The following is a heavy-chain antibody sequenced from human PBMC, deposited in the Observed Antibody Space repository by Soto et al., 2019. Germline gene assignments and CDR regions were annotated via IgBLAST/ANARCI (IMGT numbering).Heavy chain of an antibody. V-gene: IGHV3-74*01. Sequence: EVQLVESGGGLVQPGGSLRLSCAASGFTFSSYWMHWVRQAPGKGLVWVSRINGDGSSTSYADSVKGRFTISRDNAKDTLYLQMNSLRVEDTAVYYCGRAEAAAGVDYWGQGTLVTVSS. CDR3: GRAEAAAGVDY. CDR2: INGDGSST. J-gene: IGHJ4*02. D-gene: IGHD6-13*01. CDR1: GFTFSSYW.